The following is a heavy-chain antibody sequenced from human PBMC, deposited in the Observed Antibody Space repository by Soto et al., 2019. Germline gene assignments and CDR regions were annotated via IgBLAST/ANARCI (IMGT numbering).Heavy chain of an antibody. D-gene: IGHD6-13*01. CDR2: IYYSGDT. V-gene: IGHV4-31*03. J-gene: IGHJ4*02. CDR3: ARLAYSSRGGQFVDY. Sequence: QVQLQESGPGLVEPSQTMSLTCNVSGDSISSGGYHWRWIRQHPGKGLEWSVYIYYSGDTYYNPSLKSRLAISVRTSKKQFSLNLSSATAADTALYYCARLAYSSRGGQFVDYWGQGVLVTVSS. CDR1: GDSISSGGYH.